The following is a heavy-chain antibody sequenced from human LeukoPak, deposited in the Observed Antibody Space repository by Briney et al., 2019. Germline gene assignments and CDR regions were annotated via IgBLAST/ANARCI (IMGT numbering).Heavy chain of an antibody. CDR2: MNPNNGNT. CDR1: GFTFTSYD. D-gene: IGHD3-10*01. CDR3: VRDGEGVAISVNYWFDP. Sequence: ASVKVSFKASGFTFTSYDINWVRQASGQGLEWMGWMNPNNGNTGYAQKFQGRVTMTRDTSISTAYMELGGLRSEDTAVYYCVRDGEGVAISVNYWFDPWGQGTLVTVSS. J-gene: IGHJ5*02. V-gene: IGHV1-8*01.